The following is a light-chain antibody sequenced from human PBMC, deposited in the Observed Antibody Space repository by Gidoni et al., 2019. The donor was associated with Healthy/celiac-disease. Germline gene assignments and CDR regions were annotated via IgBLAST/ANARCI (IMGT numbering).Light chain of an antibody. J-gene: IGLJ2*01. V-gene: IGLV1-40*01. Sequence: QSVLTQPPSVSGAPGQRVTIHCTGSSPNIGAGYDVQPYQQLPGTAPKLLIYGNSNRPSGVPDRFSGSKSGTSASLAITGLQAEDEADYYCQSYDSSLSGVVFGGGTKLTVL. CDR2: GNS. CDR1: SPNIGAGYD. CDR3: QSYDSSLSGVV.